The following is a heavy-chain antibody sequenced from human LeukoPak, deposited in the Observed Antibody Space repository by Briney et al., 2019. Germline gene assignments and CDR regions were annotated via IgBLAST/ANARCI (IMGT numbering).Heavy chain of an antibody. Sequence: SVKVSCKASGGTFSRSAINWVRQAPGQGPEWMGRIIPIIAVANYAQKFQARVTITADKSTSTAYMELRSLRSEDTAVYYCARGITVPTGNAFDIWGQGTMVSVSS. D-gene: IGHD3-16*01. J-gene: IGHJ3*02. CDR1: GGTFSRSA. V-gene: IGHV1-69*04. CDR2: IIPIIAVA. CDR3: ARGITVPTGNAFDI.